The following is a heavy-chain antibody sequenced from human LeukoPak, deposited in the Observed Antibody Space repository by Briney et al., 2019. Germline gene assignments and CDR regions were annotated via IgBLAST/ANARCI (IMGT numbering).Heavy chain of an antibody. V-gene: IGHV3-43*01. J-gene: IGHJ4*02. D-gene: IGHD4-17*01. Sequence: PGGSLRLSCAASGFTFDDYTMHWVRQAPGKGLEWVSLISWDGGSTYYADSVKGRFTISRDNSKNTLYLQMNSLRAEDTAVYYCAKDDAVTAPSDYWGQGTLVTVSS. CDR1: GFTFDDYT. CDR2: ISWDGGST. CDR3: AKDDAVTAPSDY.